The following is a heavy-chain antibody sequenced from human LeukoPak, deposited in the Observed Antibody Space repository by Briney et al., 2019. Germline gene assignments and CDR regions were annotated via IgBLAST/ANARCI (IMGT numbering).Heavy chain of an antibody. D-gene: IGHD6-19*01. V-gene: IGHV4-4*07. CDR3: ARGPAKQWLVPGGRAFDI. J-gene: IGHJ3*02. CDR1: GGSISSYY. Sequence: PSETLSLTCAVSGGSISSYYWSWIRQPAGKGLEWIGRIYTSGSTSYNPSLKSRVTMSVDTSKNQFSLKLSSVTAADTAVYYCARGPAKQWLVPGGRAFDIWGQGTMVTVSS. CDR2: IYTSGST.